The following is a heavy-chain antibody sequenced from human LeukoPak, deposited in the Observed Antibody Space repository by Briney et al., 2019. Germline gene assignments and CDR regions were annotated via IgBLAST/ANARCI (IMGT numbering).Heavy chain of an antibody. D-gene: IGHD5-18*01. CDR2: INPHSGGT. Sequence: ASVKVSCKTSGYTFSGYYMHWVRQAPGQGLEWMGWINPHSGGTNYAQKFQGRVTMTRDTSISTAYMELSRLGSDDTAVYYCARGSAMVSDAFDIWGQGTTVTVSS. V-gene: IGHV1-2*02. J-gene: IGHJ3*02. CDR1: GYTFSGYY. CDR3: ARGSAMVSDAFDI.